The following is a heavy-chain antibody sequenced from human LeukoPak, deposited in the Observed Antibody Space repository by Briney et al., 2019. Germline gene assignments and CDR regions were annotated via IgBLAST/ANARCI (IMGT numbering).Heavy chain of an antibody. CDR2: VYTSGST. V-gene: IGHV4-61*02. CDR3: ARLRDNWFDP. J-gene: IGHJ5*02. Sequence: SETLSLTCTVSGGSISSGSYYWSWIRQPAGKGLEWIGRVYTSGSTNYNPSLKSRVTISVDTSKNQFSLKLSSVTAADMAVYYCARLRDNWFDPWGQGTLVTVSS. CDR1: GGSISSGSYY.